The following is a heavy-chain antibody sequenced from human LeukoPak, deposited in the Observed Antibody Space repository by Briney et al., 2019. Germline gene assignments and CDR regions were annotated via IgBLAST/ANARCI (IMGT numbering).Heavy chain of an antibody. CDR1: GGSFSGYY. J-gene: IGHJ4*02. CDR3: ARRHYEILSGYPS. D-gene: IGHD3-9*01. CDR2: IIHSGSP. Sequence: SETLSLTCAVYGGSFSGYYWSWIRQPPGKGLEWIGEIIHSGSPNYNPSLKSRVTTSIDTSKNQFSLNLSSVTAADTAVYYCARRHYEILSGYPSWGQGILVTVSS. V-gene: IGHV4-34*12.